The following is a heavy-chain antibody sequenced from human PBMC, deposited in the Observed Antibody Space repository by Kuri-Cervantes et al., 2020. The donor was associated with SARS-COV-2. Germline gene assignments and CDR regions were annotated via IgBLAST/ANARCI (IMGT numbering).Heavy chain of an antibody. CDR2: IKSKTDGGTK. CDR3: TTDGPIHRITMVIYGMDV. J-gene: IGHJ6*02. V-gene: IGHV3-15*01. D-gene: IGHD3-10*01. CDR1: GFTFSNAW. Sequence: GGSLRLSCAASGFTFSNAWMSWVRQAPGKGLEWVGRIKSKTDGGTKDYAAPVKGRFTISRDDSKNTLYLQMNSLKTEDTAVYYCTTDGPIHRITMVIYGMDVWGQGTTVTVSS.